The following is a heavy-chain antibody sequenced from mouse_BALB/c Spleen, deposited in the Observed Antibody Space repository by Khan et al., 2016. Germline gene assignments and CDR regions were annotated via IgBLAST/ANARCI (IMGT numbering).Heavy chain of an antibody. V-gene: IGHV9-3-1*01. J-gene: IGHJ3*01. Sequence: QIQLVQSGPELKKPGETVRISCKASGYTFTNYGMNWVKQAPGKGLKWMGWINTYTGEPTYADDFKGRFAFSLATSASTAYLQINNLKNEDTATCCWARPDYGSSRGFAYWGQGTLVTVSA. CDR3: ARPDYGSSRGFAY. D-gene: IGHD1-1*01. CDR1: GYTFTNYG. CDR2: INTYTGEP.